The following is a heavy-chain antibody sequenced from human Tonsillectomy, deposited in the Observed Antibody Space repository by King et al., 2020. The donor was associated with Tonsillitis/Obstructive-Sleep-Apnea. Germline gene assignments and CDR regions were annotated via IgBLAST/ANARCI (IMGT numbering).Heavy chain of an antibody. V-gene: IGHV4-59*01. CDR2: SYYSGST. J-gene: IGHJ4*02. CDR1: GGSISSDY. Sequence: LQLQESGPGLVEPSETLSLTCTVSGGSISSDYWSWIRQPPGKGLEWIGYSYYSGSTNYNPPLKSRVTISVDTSKNQFSLKLSSVTAADAAVYYCARGDYGSGTYYPHWGQGTLVTVSP. D-gene: IGHD3-10*01. CDR3: ARGDYGSGTYYPH.